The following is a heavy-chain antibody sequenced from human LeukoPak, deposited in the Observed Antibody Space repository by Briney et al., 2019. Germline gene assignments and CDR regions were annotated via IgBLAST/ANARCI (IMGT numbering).Heavy chain of an antibody. J-gene: IGHJ4*02. CDR1: GGSFSGYH. Sequence: PSETLSLTCAVYGGSFSGYHWSWIRQPPGKGLEWIGEINHSGSTNYNPSLKSRVTISVDTSKNQFSLKLSSVTAADTAVYYCARQQWMVLRDWGQGTLVTVSS. CDR3: ARQQWMVLRD. V-gene: IGHV4-34*01. CDR2: INHSGST. D-gene: IGHD6-19*01.